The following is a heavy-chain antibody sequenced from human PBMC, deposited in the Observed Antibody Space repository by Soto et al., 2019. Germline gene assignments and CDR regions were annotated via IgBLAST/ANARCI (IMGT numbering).Heavy chain of an antibody. CDR3: TRIDGSYYYYYGMDV. V-gene: IGHV3-49*03. CDR1: GFTFGDYA. J-gene: IGHJ6*02. CDR2: IRSKAYGGTT. Sequence: HPGGSLRLSCTASGFTFGDYAMSWFRQAPGKGLEWVGFIRSKAYGGTTEYAASVKGRFTISRDDSKSIAYLQMNSLKTEDTAVYYCTRIDGSYYYYYGMDVWGQGTTVTVSS.